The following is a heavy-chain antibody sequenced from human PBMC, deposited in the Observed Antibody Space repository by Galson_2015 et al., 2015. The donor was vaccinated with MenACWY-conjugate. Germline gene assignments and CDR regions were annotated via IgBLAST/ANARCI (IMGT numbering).Heavy chain of an antibody. CDR2: ISSSSTI. V-gene: IGHV3-48*01. CDR3: ARDRGSSYPSYYYYYYMDV. J-gene: IGHJ6*03. CDR1: GFTFSSYS. D-gene: IGHD6-6*01. Sequence: SLRLSCAASGFTFSSYSMNWVRQAPGKGLEWVSYISSSSTIYYADSVKGRFTISRDNAKNSLYLQMNSLRAEDTAVYYCARDRGSSYPSYYYYYYMDVWGKGTTVTVSS.